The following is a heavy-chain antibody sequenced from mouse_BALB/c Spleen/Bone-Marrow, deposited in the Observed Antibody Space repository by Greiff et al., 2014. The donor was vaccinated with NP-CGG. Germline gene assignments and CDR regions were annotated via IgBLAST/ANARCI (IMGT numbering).Heavy chain of an antibody. CDR1: GFDFSRYW. V-gene: IGHV4-1*02. Sequence: EVQVVESGGGLVQPGGSLKPSCAASGFDFSRYWMSWVRQAPGKGLEWIGEINSDSSTINYTPSLKGKFIISRDNAKNTLYLQMSKVRSEDTALYYCARPDDGYYAMDYWGQGTSVTVSS. J-gene: IGHJ4*01. D-gene: IGHD2-3*01. CDR3: ARPDDGYYAMDY. CDR2: INSDSSTI.